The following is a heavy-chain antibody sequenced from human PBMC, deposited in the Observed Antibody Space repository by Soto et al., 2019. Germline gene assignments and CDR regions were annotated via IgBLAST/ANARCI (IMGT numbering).Heavy chain of an antibody. V-gene: IGHV1-3*01. Sequence: GASVKVSCKASGYTFTSYAMHWVRQAPGQRLEWMGWINAGNGNTKYSQKFQGRVTITRDTSASTAYMELSSLRSEDTAVYYCARDPGPLYCSSNSCYTMSYYYYYMDVWGKGTTVTVSS. CDR2: INAGNGNT. D-gene: IGHD2-2*02. CDR3: ARDPGPLYCSSNSCYTMSYYYYYMDV. CDR1: GYTFTSYA. J-gene: IGHJ6*03.